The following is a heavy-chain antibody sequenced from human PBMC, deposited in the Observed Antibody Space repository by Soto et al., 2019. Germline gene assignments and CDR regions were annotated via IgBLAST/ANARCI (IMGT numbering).Heavy chain of an antibody. V-gene: IGHV4-4*02. CDR1: SGSISSSNW. D-gene: IGHD4-17*01. CDR2: IYHSGST. Sequence: QVQLQESGPGLVKPSGTLSPTCAVSSGSISSSNWWSWVRQPPGKGLEWIGEIYHSGSTNYNPSLKSRVTISVDKSKNQFSLKLSSVTAADTAVYYCAREPRHPIYGDYVLDAFDIWGQGTMVTVSS. J-gene: IGHJ3*02. CDR3: AREPRHPIYGDYVLDAFDI.